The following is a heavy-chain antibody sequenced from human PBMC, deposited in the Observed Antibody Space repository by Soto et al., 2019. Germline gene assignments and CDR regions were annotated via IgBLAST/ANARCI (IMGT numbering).Heavy chain of an antibody. Sequence: PXGSLILSCAASGFTFSSYSMNWVRQAPGKGLDWVSSISSSSSYIYYADSVKGRFTISRDNAKNSLYLQMNSLRAEDTAVYYCARIVGATKRFLDYWRQGTLVTVSS. J-gene: IGHJ4*02. CDR1: GFTFSSYS. V-gene: IGHV3-21*01. D-gene: IGHD1-26*01. CDR2: ISSSSSYI. CDR3: ARIVGATKRFLDY.